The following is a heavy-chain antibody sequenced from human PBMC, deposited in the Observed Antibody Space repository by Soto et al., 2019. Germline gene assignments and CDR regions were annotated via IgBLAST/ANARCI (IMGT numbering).Heavy chain of an antibody. CDR1: GGSISSYF. D-gene: IGHD3-3*01. CDR2: IYDSGDA. J-gene: IGHJ3*02. Sequence: SETLSLTCSVSGGSISSYFKNFVRHSPVKGLEWIVCIYDSGDANYNPSLKSRVTLALDTSKNQFSLKLTSVTAADTAVYYCVSSRTAVFGDALDIWALGTMVTVSS. V-gene: IGHV4-59*03. CDR3: VSSRTAVFGDALDI.